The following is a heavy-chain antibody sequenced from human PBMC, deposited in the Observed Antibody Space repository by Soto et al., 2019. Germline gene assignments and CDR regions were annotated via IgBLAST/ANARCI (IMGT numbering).Heavy chain of an antibody. CDR2: LYSGST. J-gene: IGHJ4*02. V-gene: IGHV4-39*01. Sequence: SVTLYLTCTVSGVSISSKNFYLGWIRQTPGKGLEWIGTLYSGSTFSSLSLKNRVTISVDTSKNQVSLKLRSVAAADTAIYYCGPNGGIEVGGVLAYWGQGIQDPVS. CDR1: GVSISSKNFY. D-gene: IGHD2-2*01. CDR3: GPNGGIEVGGVLAY.